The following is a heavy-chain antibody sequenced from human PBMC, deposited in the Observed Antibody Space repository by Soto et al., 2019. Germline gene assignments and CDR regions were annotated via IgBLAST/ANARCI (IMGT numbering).Heavy chain of an antibody. CDR1: GFTFSSFV. J-gene: IGHJ3*01. D-gene: IGHD1-20*01. V-gene: IGHV3-23*01. CDR2: ISPGADVS. CDR3: VRRAITATTKWGAFDV. Sequence: EVQLLESGGGLVQPGGSLRLSCAASGFTFSSFVMNCVRQAPGKGLEWVSTISPGADVSHYTDSVKGRFTISRDNSRRTLHLQMDSLRVEDAAVYFCVRRAITATTKWGAFDVWGQGTAVTVSS.